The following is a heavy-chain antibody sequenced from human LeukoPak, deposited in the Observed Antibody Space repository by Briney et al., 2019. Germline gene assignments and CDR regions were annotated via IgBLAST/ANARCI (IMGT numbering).Heavy chain of an antibody. Sequence: ASVKVSCKASGYTFTSYYMHWVRQAPGQGLEWMGIINPSGGSTSYAQKLQGRVTMTRDTSTSTVYMELSSLRSEDTAVYYCASLAYCGGDCYGDAFDIWGQGTMVTVSS. CDR3: ASLAYCGGDCYGDAFDI. J-gene: IGHJ3*02. CDR2: INPSGGST. D-gene: IGHD2-21*02. CDR1: GYTFTSYY. V-gene: IGHV1-46*01.